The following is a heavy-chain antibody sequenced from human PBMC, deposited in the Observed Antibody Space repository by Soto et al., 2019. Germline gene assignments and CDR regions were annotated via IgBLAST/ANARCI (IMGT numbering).Heavy chain of an antibody. D-gene: IGHD3-3*01. CDR2: ISAYNGNT. V-gene: IGHV1-18*01. CDR1: GYTFTSYG. CDR3: ARVYYDFWSGCFGTNWFDP. J-gene: IGHJ5*02. Sequence: ASVKVSCKASGYTFTSYGISWVRQAPGQGLEWMGWISAYNGNTNYAQKIQGRATMTTDTSTSTAYMELRSLRSDDTAVYYFARVYYDFWSGCFGTNWFDPWGQGTLVTVSS.